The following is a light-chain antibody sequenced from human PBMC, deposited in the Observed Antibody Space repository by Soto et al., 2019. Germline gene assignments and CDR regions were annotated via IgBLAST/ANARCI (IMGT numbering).Light chain of an antibody. CDR1: RSNIGAGYD. Sequence: QSVLTQPPSVSGVPGQKITISCTGSRSNIGAGYDVHWYQQFRGTAPKLLIYGNKNRPSGVPDRFSGSKSGTSASLAITGLQAEDEADYFCQSYDSGFSGLVFGGGTKLT. J-gene: IGLJ3*02. V-gene: IGLV1-40*02. CDR2: GNK. CDR3: QSYDSGFSGLV.